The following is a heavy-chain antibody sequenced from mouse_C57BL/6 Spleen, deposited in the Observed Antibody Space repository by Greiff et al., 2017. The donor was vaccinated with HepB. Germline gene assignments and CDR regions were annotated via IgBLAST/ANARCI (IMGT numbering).Heavy chain of an antibody. CDR2: IDPSDSET. CDR1: GYTFTSYW. CDR3: ARSYYGSSYWYFDV. Sequence: QVQLQQPGAELLRPGSSVKLSCKASGYTFTSYWMHWVKQRPIQGLEWIGNIDPSDSETHYNQKFKDKATLTVDKSSSTAYMQLSSLTSEDSAVYYCARSYYGSSYWYFDVWGTGTTVTVSS. V-gene: IGHV1-52*01. J-gene: IGHJ1*03. D-gene: IGHD1-1*01.